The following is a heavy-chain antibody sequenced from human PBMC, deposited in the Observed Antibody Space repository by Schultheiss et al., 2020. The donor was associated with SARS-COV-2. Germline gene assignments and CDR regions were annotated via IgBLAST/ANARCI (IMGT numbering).Heavy chain of an antibody. J-gene: IGHJ4*02. Sequence: GGSLRLSCAASGFTFSSYAMSWVRQAPGKGLEWVSAISGSGGSTYYADSVKGRFTISRDNAKNTLYLQMNSLRAEDTAVYYCARGVRGVINDYWGQGTLVTVSS. CDR1: GFTFSSYA. V-gene: IGHV3-23*01. CDR3: ARGVRGVINDY. D-gene: IGHD3-10*01. CDR2: ISGSGGST.